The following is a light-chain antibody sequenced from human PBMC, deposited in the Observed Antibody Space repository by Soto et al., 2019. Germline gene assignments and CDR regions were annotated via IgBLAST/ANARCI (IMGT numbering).Light chain of an antibody. J-gene: IGKJ5*01. CDR3: KHYNNWPIT. CDR1: QSVSSN. V-gene: IGKV3-15*01. CDR2: GAS. Sequence: ETVMTQSPATLSVSPGERATLSCRASQSVSSNLAWHQQKPGQATRLLIYGASTRATGIPSRFSGTGSGTEFTLTISSLQSEDFAVYYCKHYNNWPITFGQGTRLAIK.